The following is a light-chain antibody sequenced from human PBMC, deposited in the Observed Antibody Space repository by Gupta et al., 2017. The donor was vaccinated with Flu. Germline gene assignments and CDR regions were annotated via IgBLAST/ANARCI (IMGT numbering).Light chain of an antibody. V-gene: IGKV2-30*02. CDR2: RVS. J-gene: IGKJ1*01. Sequence: DVVMTQSSLSLPVTLGQPASISCRSSQSLVHRNGNTYLTWFQQRPGQSPRRLIYRVSKRDSGVPDRFGGRGSGTMFILNISRVEAEDVWIYYCKKGPDRRTFGQGTKVEIK. CDR1: QSLVHRNGNTY. CDR3: KKGPDRRT.